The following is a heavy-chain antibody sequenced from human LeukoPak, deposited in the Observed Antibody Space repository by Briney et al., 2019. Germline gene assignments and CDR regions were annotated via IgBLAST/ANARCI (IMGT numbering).Heavy chain of an antibody. CDR1: GGSISSGGYY. J-gene: IGHJ4*02. V-gene: IGHV4-31*03. D-gene: IGHD3-16*01. CDR3: ARVVFGHTQYTDY. Sequence: SETLSLTCTVSGGSISSGGYYWSRIRQHPGKGLEWIGYIYYSGSTYYNPSLKSRVTISVDTSKNQFSLKLSSVTAADTAVYYCARVVFGHTQYTDYWGQGTLVTVSS. CDR2: IYYSGST.